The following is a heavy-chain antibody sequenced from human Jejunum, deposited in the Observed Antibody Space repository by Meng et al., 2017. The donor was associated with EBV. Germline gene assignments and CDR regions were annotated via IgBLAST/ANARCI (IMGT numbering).Heavy chain of an antibody. V-gene: IGHV3-23*04. CDR3: AKLTRA. Sequence: VGLVGAGGGLEQPGGSLGLSGAASGLTFSSHAMSWVRQAPGKGLEGVSAITSSGGSTYYTDSVKGRFTISRDNSKNTLYLQMNSLRAEDTAVYYCAKLTRAWGQGTLVTVSS. CDR2: ITSSGGST. CDR1: GLTFSSHA. J-gene: IGHJ5*02.